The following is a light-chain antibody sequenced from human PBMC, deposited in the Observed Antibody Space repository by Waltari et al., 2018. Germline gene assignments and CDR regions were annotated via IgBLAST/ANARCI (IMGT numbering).Light chain of an antibody. CDR2: AAS. CDR3: QQSYSTPLFT. J-gene: IGKJ3*01. Sequence: MGMTQSPSSLSASVGDRVTITCRASQSISSYLNWYQQKPGKAPKLLIYAASSLQSGVPSRFSGSGSGTDFTLTISSLQPEDFATYYCQQSYSTPLFTFGPGTKVDIK. V-gene: IGKV1-39*01. CDR1: QSISSY.